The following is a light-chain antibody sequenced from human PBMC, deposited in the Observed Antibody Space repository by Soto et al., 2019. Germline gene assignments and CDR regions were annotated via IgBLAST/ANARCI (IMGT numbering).Light chain of an antibody. CDR2: GAS. V-gene: IGKV3D-20*02. CDR3: QQRSNLLT. J-gene: IGKJ4*01. Sequence: EIVLTQSPGTLSLSPGERATLSCRASQSVSSSYLAWYQQKPGQAPRLLIYGASNRATGIPARFSGSGSGTDFTLTISSLEPEDFAVYYCQQRSNLLTFGGGTKV. CDR1: QSVSSSY.